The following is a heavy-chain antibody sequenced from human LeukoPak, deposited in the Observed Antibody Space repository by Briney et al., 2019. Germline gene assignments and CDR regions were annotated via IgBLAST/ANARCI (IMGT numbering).Heavy chain of an antibody. CDR1: GGTFSSYA. J-gene: IGHJ6*03. V-gene: IGHV1-69*06. D-gene: IGHD2-2*01. CDR2: IIPIFGTA. CDR3: ARVMGYCSSTSCYGYYYTDV. Sequence: ASVKVSCKASGGTFSSYAISWVRQAPGQGLEWMGGIIPIFGTANYAQKFQGRVTITADKSTSTAYMELSSLRSEDTAVYYCARVMGYCSSTSCYGYYYTDVWGKGTTVTVSS.